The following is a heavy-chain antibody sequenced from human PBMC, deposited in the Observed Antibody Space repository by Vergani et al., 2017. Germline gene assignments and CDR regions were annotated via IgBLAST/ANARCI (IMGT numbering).Heavy chain of an antibody. CDR1: GFTFSSYS. CDR2: ISSSSSYI. V-gene: IGHV3-21*04. D-gene: IGHD4-17*01. Sequence: EVQLVESGGGLVKPGGSLRLSCAASGFTFSSYSMNWVRQAPGKGLEWVSSISSSSSYIYYADSVKGRFTISRDNAKNSLYLQMNSLRAEDTAVYYCARNLVEFYGDYDSDPWGQGTLVTVSS. J-gene: IGHJ5*02. CDR3: ARNLVEFYGDYDSDP.